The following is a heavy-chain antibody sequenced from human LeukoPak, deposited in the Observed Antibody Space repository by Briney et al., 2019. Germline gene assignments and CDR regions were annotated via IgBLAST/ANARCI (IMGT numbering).Heavy chain of an antibody. J-gene: IGHJ6*03. CDR1: GFTFSSYA. Sequence: GGSLRLSCAASGFTFSSYAMNWVRQAPGRGLEWVSGFSGSGGTTYYADSVKGRFTIPRDNSKNTLYLQMNSLRAEDTAVYYCANGNRCTSPNCLGYYYFYMDVWGKGTTVTVSS. CDR3: ANGNRCTSPNCLGYYYFYMDV. V-gene: IGHV3-23*01. D-gene: IGHD2-8*01. CDR2: FSGSGGTT.